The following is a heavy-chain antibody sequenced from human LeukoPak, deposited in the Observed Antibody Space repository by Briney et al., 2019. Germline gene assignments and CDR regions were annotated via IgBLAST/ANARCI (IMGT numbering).Heavy chain of an antibody. CDR3: ARDFGSGYYYAYWYFDL. Sequence: ASVKVSCKASGYTFTSYDINWVRQATGQGLEWMRWMNPNSGNTGYAQKLQGRVTMTTDTSTSTAYMELRSLRSDDTAVYYCARDFGSGYYYAYWYFDLWGRGTLVTVSS. D-gene: IGHD3-22*01. CDR2: MNPNSGNT. CDR1: GYTFTSYD. V-gene: IGHV1-8*02. J-gene: IGHJ2*01.